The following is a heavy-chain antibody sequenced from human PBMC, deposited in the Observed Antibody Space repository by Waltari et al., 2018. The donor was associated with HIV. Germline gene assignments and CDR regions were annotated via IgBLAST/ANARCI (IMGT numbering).Heavy chain of an antibody. V-gene: IGHV3-30-3*01. J-gene: IGHJ4*02. CDR1: GFTFSSYT. CDR3: ARGGYGWLPDGY. CDR2: ISYDGSNK. Sequence: VQMVESGGGVFQPGRSTRLSCAASGFTFSSYTIHWVRQAPGKGLEWVAVISYDGSNKYYADSVKGRFTISRDNSKNTLYLQMNSLRAEDTAVYYCARGGYGWLPDGYWGQGTLVTVSS. D-gene: IGHD5-18*01.